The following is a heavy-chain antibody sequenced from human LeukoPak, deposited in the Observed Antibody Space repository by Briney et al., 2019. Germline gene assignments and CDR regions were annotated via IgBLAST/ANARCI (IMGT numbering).Heavy chain of an antibody. D-gene: IGHD3-3*01. CDR2: FIPVLGTA. J-gene: IGHJ6*04. Sequence: GASVKVSCKASGATLSDYALNWVRQAPGQGLEWMGVFIPVLGTANSTQKFHDRLTITADISTNTAYMELSSLRSEDTAVYFCAAIPVFGVVLHQEPVWGKGTTVTVSS. CDR1: GATLSDYA. V-gene: IGHV1-69*10. CDR3: AAIPVFGVVLHQEPV.